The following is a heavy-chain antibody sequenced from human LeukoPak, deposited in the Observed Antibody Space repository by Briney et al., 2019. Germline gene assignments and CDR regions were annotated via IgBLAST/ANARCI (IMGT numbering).Heavy chain of an antibody. J-gene: IGHJ4*02. D-gene: IGHD5-18*01. V-gene: IGHV5-51*01. CDR2: IDPSDSET. Sequence: GESLKISCKASGYSFTSYWIGWVRQMPGKGLEWMGIIDPSDSETRYTPSFQGQVTISVDESLTTADLQWNSLKASDTAMYYCARQTAMGRSGDYWGQGTLDTVSS. CDR3: ARQTAMGRSGDY. CDR1: GYSFTSYW.